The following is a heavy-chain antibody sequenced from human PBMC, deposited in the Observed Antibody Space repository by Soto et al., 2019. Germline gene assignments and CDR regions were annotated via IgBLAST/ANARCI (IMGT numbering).Heavy chain of an antibody. Sequence: QVQLVQSGAEVKKPGSSVKVSCKASGGTFSSYAISWVRQAPGQGLEWMGGIIPIFGTANYAQKFQGRVTITADESTSTAYIELSSLRSEDTAVYYCARDRQQLVYRPWYFDLWGRGTLVTVSS. J-gene: IGHJ2*01. CDR3: ARDRQQLVYRPWYFDL. V-gene: IGHV1-69*12. CDR2: IIPIFGTA. CDR1: GGTFSSYA. D-gene: IGHD6-13*01.